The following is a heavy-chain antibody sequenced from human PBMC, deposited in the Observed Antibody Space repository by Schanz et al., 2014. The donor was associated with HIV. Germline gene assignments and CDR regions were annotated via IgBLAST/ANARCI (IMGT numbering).Heavy chain of an antibody. Sequence: EVQLVESGGGLVKPGASLRLSCAASGFTFSTYAMSWVRQAPGKGLEWVSGISSSGGGTFYADSVKGRFTISRDNSKNTLYLQMNSLRAEDTAVYYCARAPSDFWMAYFDYWGQGTLVTVSS. D-gene: IGHD3-3*01. CDR3: ARAPSDFWMAYFDY. CDR1: GFTFSTYA. V-gene: IGHV3-23*04. J-gene: IGHJ4*02. CDR2: ISSSGGGT.